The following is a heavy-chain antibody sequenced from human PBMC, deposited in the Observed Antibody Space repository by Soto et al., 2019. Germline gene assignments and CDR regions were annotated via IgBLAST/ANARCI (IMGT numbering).Heavy chain of an antibody. CDR2: IYYSGNT. CDR1: GGSISSSSYY. CDR3: ARRSAGGNNWFDP. J-gene: IGHJ5*02. Sequence: SETLSLTCTVSGGSISSSSYYWGWIRQPPGKGLEWIGGIYYSGNTYYNPSLKSRVTISIDTSMDQFSLKLSSVTAADTAVYYCARRSAGGNNWFDPWGQGTLVTVSS. V-gene: IGHV4-39*01. D-gene: IGHD1-26*01.